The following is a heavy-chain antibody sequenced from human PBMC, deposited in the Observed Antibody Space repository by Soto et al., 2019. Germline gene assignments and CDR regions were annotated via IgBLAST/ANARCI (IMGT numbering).Heavy chain of an antibody. CDR2: IWSDGSNK. Sequence: PGGSLRLSCAAAGFTFSTYHMHWLRQAPGKGLEWVAVIWSDGSNKYYADSVKGRFTISRDNSKNTLYLQMNRLRVEDTAVYYCAKDRYGDYGGIDYWGQGTVVTVSS. D-gene: IGHD4-17*01. J-gene: IGHJ4*02. CDR3: AKDRYGDYGGIDY. CDR1: GFTFSTYH. V-gene: IGHV3-33*06.